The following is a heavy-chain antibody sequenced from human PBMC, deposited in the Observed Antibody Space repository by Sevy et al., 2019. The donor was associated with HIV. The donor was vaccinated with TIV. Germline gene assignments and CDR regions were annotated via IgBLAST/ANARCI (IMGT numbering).Heavy chain of an antibody. V-gene: IGHV5-51*01. CDR1: GYSFTSYW. J-gene: IGHJ4*02. CDR2: IYPGDSDT. CDR3: ARPIAAEGWGATGFDY. Sequence: GESLKISCKGSGYSFTSYWIGWVRQMPGKGLEWMGMIYPGDSDTRYSPSFEGQVTISADKSISTAYLQWSSLKASDTAMYYCARPIAAEGWGATGFDYWGQGTLVTVSS. D-gene: IGHD6-13*01.